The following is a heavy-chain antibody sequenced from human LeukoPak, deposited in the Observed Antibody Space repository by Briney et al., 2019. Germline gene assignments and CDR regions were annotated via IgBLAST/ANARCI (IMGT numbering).Heavy chain of an antibody. D-gene: IGHD1-26*01. CDR2: IYYSGST. CDR3: ARIGWEQPAY. CDR1: GGSISNYY. Sequence: SETLSLTCTASGGSISNYYWSWIRQPPGKGLEWIGYIYYSGSTNYNPSLKSRVTISVDTSKNQFSLKLTSVTAAHTAVYYCARIGWEQPAYWGQGTLVTVSS. J-gene: IGHJ4*02. V-gene: IGHV4-59*01.